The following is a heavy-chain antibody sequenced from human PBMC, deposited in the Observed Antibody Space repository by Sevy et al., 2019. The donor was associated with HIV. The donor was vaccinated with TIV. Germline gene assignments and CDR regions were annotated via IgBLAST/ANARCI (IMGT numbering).Heavy chain of an antibody. D-gene: IGHD3-3*01. CDR3: ARDRVWSGYYWAAFDI. J-gene: IGHJ3*02. V-gene: IGHV3-48*02. CDR1: GFTFSSYS. Sequence: GGSLRLSCAASGFTFSSYSMNWVRQAPGKGLEWVSCISSSSSTIYYADSVKGRFTISRDNAKNSLYLQMNSLSDVDTAVYYCARDRVWSGYYWAAFDIWGQGTMVTVSS. CDR2: ISSSSSTI.